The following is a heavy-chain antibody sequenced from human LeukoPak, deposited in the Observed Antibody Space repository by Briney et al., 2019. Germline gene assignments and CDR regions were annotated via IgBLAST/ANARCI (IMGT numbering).Heavy chain of an antibody. D-gene: IGHD3-3*01. CDR2: IYSGGST. Sequence: GGSLRLSCAASGFTVSSNYMSWVRQAPGKGLEWVSVIYSGGSTYYADSVKGRFTISRDNSKNTLYLQMNSLRSDDTAVYYCAKSLSNYDFWSGYSHWGQGTLVTVSS. J-gene: IGHJ4*02. CDR1: GFTVSSNY. V-gene: IGHV3-66*02. CDR3: AKSLSNYDFWSGYSH.